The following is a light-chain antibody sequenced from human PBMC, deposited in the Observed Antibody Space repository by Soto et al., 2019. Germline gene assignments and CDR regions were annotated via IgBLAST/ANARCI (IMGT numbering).Light chain of an antibody. CDR3: QQYNDWPPMYT. CDR1: QRVTSS. J-gene: IGKJ2*01. V-gene: IGKV3-15*01. CDR2: GAS. Sequence: EIVMRQSPATLSVSPGERATLSCRASQRVTSSVAWYQQKRGQAPRLLIYGASTRATGIPARFSGSGSGTEFTLTITSLQSEDFAVYYCQQYNDWPPMYTFGQGTKLDIK.